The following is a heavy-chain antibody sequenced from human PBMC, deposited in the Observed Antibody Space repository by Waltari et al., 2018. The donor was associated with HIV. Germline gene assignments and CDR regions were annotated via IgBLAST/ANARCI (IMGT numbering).Heavy chain of an antibody. CDR3: ARGLGGSYYYGVDV. V-gene: IGHV1-18*01. CDR2: SGGYTANT. J-gene: IGHJ6*02. Sequence: QVHLVQSGAEVKMPGASVRVSCKTSGYIFTNYGVIWVRQAPGQGLEWLGWSGGYTANTKDAQRLQGRVTLTTDTSTITAYMELRSLRSDDTAVYYCARGLGGSYYYGVDVWGQGTTVTVS. CDR1: GYIFTNYG.